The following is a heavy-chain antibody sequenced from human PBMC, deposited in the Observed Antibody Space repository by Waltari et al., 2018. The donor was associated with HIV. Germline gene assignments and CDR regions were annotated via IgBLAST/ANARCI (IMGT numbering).Heavy chain of an antibody. D-gene: IGHD6-13*01. CDR3: ARDEGLAAAAMGGGFDP. V-gene: IGHV4-38-2*02. J-gene: IGHJ5*02. Sequence: QVQLQESGPGLVKPSETLSLTCTVSGYSISSGYYWGWIRQPPGKGLEWIGSIYHSGSTYYNPSLKSRVTISVDTSKNQFSLKLSSVTAADTAVYYCARDEGLAAAAMGGGFDPWGQGTLVTVSS. CDR2: IYHSGST. CDR1: GYSISSGYY.